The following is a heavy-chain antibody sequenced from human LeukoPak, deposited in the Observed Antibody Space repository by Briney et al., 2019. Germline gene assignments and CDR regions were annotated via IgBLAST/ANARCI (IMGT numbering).Heavy chain of an antibody. V-gene: IGHV4-39*07. CDR1: GGSISSYY. CDR2: TYYSGST. Sequence: SETLSLTCTVSGGSISSYYWGWIRQPPGKGLEWIGSTYYSGSTYYNPSLKSRVTISVDTSKNQFSLKLSSVTAADTAVYYCARASARGYSLSPFDYWGQGTLVTVSS. CDR3: ARASARGYSLSPFDY. J-gene: IGHJ4*02. D-gene: IGHD5-18*01.